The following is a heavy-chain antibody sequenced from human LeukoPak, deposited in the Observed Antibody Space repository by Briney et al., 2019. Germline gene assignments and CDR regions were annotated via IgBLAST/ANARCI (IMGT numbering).Heavy chain of an antibody. CDR2: FDPEDGET. CDR1: GYTLTELS. V-gene: IGHV1-24*01. Sequence: ASVKVSFKVSGYTLTELSMHWVRQAPGKGREWMGGFDPEDGETIYAQKFQGRVTMTEDTSTDTAYMELSSLRSEDTAVYYCATDYSSSWYFDYWGQGTLVTVSS. J-gene: IGHJ4*02. D-gene: IGHD6-13*01. CDR3: ATDYSSSWYFDY.